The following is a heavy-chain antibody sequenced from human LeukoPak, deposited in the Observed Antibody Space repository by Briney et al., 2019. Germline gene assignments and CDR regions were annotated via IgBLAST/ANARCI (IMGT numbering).Heavy chain of an antibody. CDR3: ARDPITGTLDY. Sequence: PGRSLRLSCAASGFTFSSYGMHWVRQAPGKGLVWVSRINTDGSSTSYADSVKGRFTISRDNAKNTLYLQMNSLRAEDTAVYYCARDPITGTLDYWGQGTLVTVSS. J-gene: IGHJ4*02. V-gene: IGHV3-74*01. CDR1: GFTFSSYG. D-gene: IGHD1-20*01. CDR2: INTDGSST.